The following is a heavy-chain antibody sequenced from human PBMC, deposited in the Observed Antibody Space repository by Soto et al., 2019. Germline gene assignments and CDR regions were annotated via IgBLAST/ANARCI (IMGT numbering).Heavy chain of an antibody. CDR1: GGSFIGYY. D-gene: IGHD5-18*01. J-gene: IGHJ5*02. CDR2: INHSGST. Sequence: ETLSLTCAVYGGSFIGYYWSWIRQPPGKGLEWIGEINHSGSTNYNPSLKSRVTISVDTSKNQFSLKLSSVTAADTAVYYCARGVRYVDTAMAPDRVRGGGFDPWGQGTLVTVSS. CDR3: ARGVRYVDTAMAPDRVRGGGFDP. V-gene: IGHV4-34*01.